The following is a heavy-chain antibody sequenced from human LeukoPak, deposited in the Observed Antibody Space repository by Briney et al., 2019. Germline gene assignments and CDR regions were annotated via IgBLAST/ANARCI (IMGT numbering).Heavy chain of an antibody. J-gene: IGHJ4*02. CDR2: ISSGSSHI. D-gene: IGHD5-24*01. CDR3: VRDFRTQLDGYSPPYHFDY. V-gene: IGHV3-21*01. CDR1: GFIFSTHS. Sequence: GGSLRLSCAASGFIFSTHSMSWVRQSPGKGLEWVSSISSGSSHIYYADSMKGRFTISRDNARNSLFLQMNSLRAEDTAVYHCVRDFRTQLDGYSPPYHFDYWGQGALVTVSS.